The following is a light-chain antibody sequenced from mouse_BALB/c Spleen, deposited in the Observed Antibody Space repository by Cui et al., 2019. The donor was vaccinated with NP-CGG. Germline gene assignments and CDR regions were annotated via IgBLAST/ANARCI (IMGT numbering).Light chain of an antibody. CDR3: II. CDR1: TGAVTTSNY. J-gene: IGLJ3*01. CDR2: GTN. V-gene: IGLV1*01. Sequence: AVVTQESALTTSPGETVTLTCRSSTGAVTTSNYNNWVQEKPDHLFTGLIGGTNNRAPGVPARFSGSLIGDKAALTITGAQTEDEAIYFSIIFGSGTKVNVL.